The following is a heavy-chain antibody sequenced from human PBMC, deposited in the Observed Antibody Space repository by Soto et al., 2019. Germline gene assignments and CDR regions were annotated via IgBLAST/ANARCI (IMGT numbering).Heavy chain of an antibody. CDR3: VRAGYSYQYDF. Sequence: HPGGSLRLSCAASGFTFSSYWMHWVRQAPGKGLMWVSRINGDGSRTDYADSVKGRFSISRDNAKNTLSVQMDSLRAEDTAVYYCVRAGYSYQYDFWGQGTLVTVSS. J-gene: IGHJ4*02. D-gene: IGHD5-18*01. V-gene: IGHV3-74*01. CDR1: GFTFSSYW. CDR2: INGDGSRT.